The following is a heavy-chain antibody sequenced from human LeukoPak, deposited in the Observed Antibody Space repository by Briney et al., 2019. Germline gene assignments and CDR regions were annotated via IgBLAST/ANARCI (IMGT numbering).Heavy chain of an antibody. CDR1: GFSVSNNY. Sequence: GGSLRLSCAASGFSVSNNYMTWVRQAPGKGLEWVSVIYSDGTRYYRDSVKGRFTISRDISKNTLYLQMNSLRVEDTALYYCAKIKSGIDSWGQGTLVTVSS. CDR3: AKIKSGIDS. V-gene: IGHV3-53*01. D-gene: IGHD6-25*01. J-gene: IGHJ4*02. CDR2: IYSDGTR.